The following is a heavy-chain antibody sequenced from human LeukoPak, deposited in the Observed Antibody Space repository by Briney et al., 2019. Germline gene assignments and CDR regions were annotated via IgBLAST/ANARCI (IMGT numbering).Heavy chain of an antibody. V-gene: IGHV4-59*01. CDR3: ARDQGGTVDY. CDR1: GGSISSYY. J-gene: IGHJ4*02. D-gene: IGHD3-16*01. CDR2: IYYSGST. Sequence: SETLSLTCTVSGGSISSYYWSWIRQPPGKGLEWIGYIYYSGSTNYNPSLKSRVTISVDTSKNQFSLKLSSVTAADTAVYYCARDQGGTVDYWGQGTLATVSS.